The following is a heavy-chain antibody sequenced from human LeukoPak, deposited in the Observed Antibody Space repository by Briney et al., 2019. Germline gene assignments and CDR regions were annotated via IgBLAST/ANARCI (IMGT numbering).Heavy chain of an antibody. D-gene: IGHD3-16*01. CDR3: ARDYVWGSSLVY. J-gene: IGHJ4*02. Sequence: PGGSLRLSCAASGFPFSSYSMSWVRQAPGKGLEWVSSISSSSYIYYADSVKGRFTISRDNSKNTLYLQMNSLRAEDTAVYYCARDYVWGSSLVYWGQGTLVTVSS. CDR2: ISSSSYI. V-gene: IGHV3-21*01. CDR1: GFPFSSYS.